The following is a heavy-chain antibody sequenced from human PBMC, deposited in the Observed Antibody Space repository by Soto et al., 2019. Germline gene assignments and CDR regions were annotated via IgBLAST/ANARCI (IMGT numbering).Heavy chain of an antibody. Sequence: PSETLSLTCTVSGGSISSYYWSWIRQPPGKGLEWIGYIYYSGSTNYNPSLKSRVTISVDTSKNQFSLKLSSVTAADTAVYYCARAVYSGSYYPPYYFDYWGQGTLVTVSS. CDR1: GGSISSYY. D-gene: IGHD1-26*01. V-gene: IGHV4-59*01. CDR3: ARAVYSGSYYPPYYFDY. CDR2: IYYSGST. J-gene: IGHJ4*02.